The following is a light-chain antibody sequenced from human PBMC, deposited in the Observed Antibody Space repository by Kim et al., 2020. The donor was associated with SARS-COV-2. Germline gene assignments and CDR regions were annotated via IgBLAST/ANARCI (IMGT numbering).Light chain of an antibody. CDR2: GNS. V-gene: IGLV1-40*01. CDR1: RSNIGAGYD. J-gene: IGLJ2*01. CDR3: QSYDSSHVV. Sequence: PGRGVTTPCTGSRSNIGAGYDVHWYQQLPGTAPKLLIYGNSNRPSGVPDRFSGSKSGTSASLAITGLQAEDEADYYCQSYDSSHVVFGGGTQLTVL.